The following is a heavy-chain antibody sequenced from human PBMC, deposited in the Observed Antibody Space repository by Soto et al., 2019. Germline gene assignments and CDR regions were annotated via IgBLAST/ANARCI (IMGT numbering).Heavy chain of an antibody. V-gene: IGHV1-46*01. Sequence: QVQLVQSGAEVKKPGASVKVSCKASGYTFTNYYIHWVRQAPGQGLEWMGIINPTSGSTNYPQKFPGRRTLTNCTSTTTVYMELSGLRSEDTAVLYCARDLAAGDHWGQGTRVTVSS. D-gene: IGHD6-13*01. CDR1: GYTFTNYY. CDR2: INPTSGST. CDR3: ARDLAAGDH. J-gene: IGHJ4*02.